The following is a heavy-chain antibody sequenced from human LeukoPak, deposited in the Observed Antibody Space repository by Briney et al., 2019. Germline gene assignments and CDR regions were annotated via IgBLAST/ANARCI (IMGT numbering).Heavy chain of an antibody. V-gene: IGHV4-59*07. Sequence: SDTLSLTCTVSGGSISSYYWSWIRQPPGKGLEWIGYIYYSGSTNYNPSLKSRVTISVDTSKNQFSLKLSSVTAADTAVYYCARITGAAYGDSNWFDPWGQGTLVTVSS. CDR2: IYYSGST. CDR1: GGSISSYY. J-gene: IGHJ5*02. D-gene: IGHD4-17*01. CDR3: ARITGAAYGDSNWFDP.